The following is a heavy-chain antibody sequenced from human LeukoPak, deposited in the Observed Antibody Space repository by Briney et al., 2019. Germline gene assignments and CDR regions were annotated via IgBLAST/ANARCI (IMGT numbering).Heavy chain of an antibody. CDR2: INHSGST. Sequence: PSETLSLTCAVYGGSFSGYYWSWIRQPPGKGLEWIGEINHSGSTNYNPSLKSRVTISVDTSKNQFSLKLSSVTAADTAVYYCARAVDYWGQGTLVTVSS. CDR1: GGSFSGYY. CDR3: ARAVDY. J-gene: IGHJ4*02. V-gene: IGHV4-34*01.